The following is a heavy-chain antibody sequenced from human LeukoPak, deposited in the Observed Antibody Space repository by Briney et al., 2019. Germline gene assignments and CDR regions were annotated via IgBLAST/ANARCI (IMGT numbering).Heavy chain of an antibody. D-gene: IGHD6-13*01. V-gene: IGHV1-18*01. CDR1: GYTFTSYG. J-gene: IGHJ6*03. CDR3: AREGGRIAAAGTVYMDV. Sequence: ASVKVSCKASGYTFTSYGISWVRQAPGQGLEWMGWISAYNGNTNYAQKLQGRVTMTTDTSTSTAYMELRSLRSDDTAVYYCAREGGRIAAAGTVYMDVWGKGTTVTVSS. CDR2: ISAYNGNT.